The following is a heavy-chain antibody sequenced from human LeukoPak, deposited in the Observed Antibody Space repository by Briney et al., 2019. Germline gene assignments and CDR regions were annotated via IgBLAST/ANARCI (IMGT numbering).Heavy chain of an antibody. J-gene: IGHJ4*02. CDR1: GFTFSSYS. Sequence: GGSLRLSCAASGFTFSSYSMSWVRQAPGKGLEWVSAILGSGAYAYYADSVKGRFTISRDNSKNTLSLQMDSLGAEDTAVYFCVKLRGIYLDFDYWGQGTLVTVSS. V-gene: IGHV3-23*01. CDR2: ILGSGAYA. CDR3: VKLRGIYLDFDY. D-gene: IGHD1-26*01.